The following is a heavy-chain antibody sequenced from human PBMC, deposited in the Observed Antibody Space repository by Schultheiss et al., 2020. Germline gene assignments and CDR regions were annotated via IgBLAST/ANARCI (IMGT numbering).Heavy chain of an antibody. V-gene: IGHV3-30*03. CDR2: ISYDGSNK. CDR3: ARDKASSSWYYIDY. Sequence: GGSLRLSCAASGFTFSSFWMSWVRQAPGKGLEWVAVISYDGSNKYYADSVKGRFTISRDNSKNTLYLQMNSLRAEDTAVYYCARDKASSSWYYIDYWGQGTLVTVSS. D-gene: IGHD6-13*01. J-gene: IGHJ4*02. CDR1: GFTFSSFW.